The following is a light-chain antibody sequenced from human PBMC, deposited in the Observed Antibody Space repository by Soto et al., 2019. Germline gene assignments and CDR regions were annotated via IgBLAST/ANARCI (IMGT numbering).Light chain of an antibody. V-gene: IGKV3-11*01. CDR2: DAS. J-gene: IGKJ4*01. CDR1: QRVSSY. CDR3: QQRSNWPLT. Sequence: EVVLTQSPDTLSLSPGERATLSCRASQRVSSYLAWYQQRPGQAPRLLIYDASSRATGIPARFSGSGFGTDFTLTIASLEPEDFAVYYCQQRSNWPLTFGGGTKVEIK.